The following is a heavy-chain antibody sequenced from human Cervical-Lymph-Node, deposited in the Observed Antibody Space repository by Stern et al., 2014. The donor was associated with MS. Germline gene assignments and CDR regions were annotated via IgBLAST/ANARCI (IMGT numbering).Heavy chain of an antibody. CDR2: ISPVLDSV. D-gene: IGHD6-19*01. Sequence: QVQLVQSGAELKKPGSSVQVSCTTSGGIFISSTINWVRQVPGQGLEWMGDISPVLDSVDYAQEFQGRFTLTADDSTNPVYMELTSLQSGDTAMYYCARDGFDSGSALAFWGQGTLVTVSS. V-gene: IGHV1-69*16. CDR3: ARDGFDSGSALAF. CDR1: GGIFISST. J-gene: IGHJ4*02.